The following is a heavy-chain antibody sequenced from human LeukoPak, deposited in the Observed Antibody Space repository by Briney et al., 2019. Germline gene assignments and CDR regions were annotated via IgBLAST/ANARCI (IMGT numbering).Heavy chain of an antibody. V-gene: IGHV4-30-2*05. CDR3: ARVTGGSGSYYSPLHYYFDY. D-gene: IGHD3-10*01. J-gene: IGHJ4*02. Sequence: SQTLSLTCAVSGGSISSGGYSWSWIRQPPGKGLEWIGYIYYSGSTYYNPSLKSRVTISVDTSKNQFSLKLSSVTAADTAVYYCARVTGGSGSYYSPLHYYFDYWGQGTLVTVSS. CDR1: GGSISSGGYS. CDR2: IYYSGST.